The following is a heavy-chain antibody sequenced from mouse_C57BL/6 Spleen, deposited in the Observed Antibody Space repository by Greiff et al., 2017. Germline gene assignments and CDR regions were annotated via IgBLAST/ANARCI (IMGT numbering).Heavy chain of an antibody. Sequence: QVQLQQPGAELVKPGASVKMSCKASGYTFTSYWITWVKQRPGQGLEWIGDIYPGSGSTNYNEKFKSKATLTVDTSSSTAYMQLSSLTSEDSAVYYCASGNLVLAWFAYWGQGTLVTVSA. D-gene: IGHD6-2*01. CDR1: GYTFTSYW. V-gene: IGHV1-55*01. CDR3: ASGNLVLAWFAY. J-gene: IGHJ3*01. CDR2: IYPGSGST.